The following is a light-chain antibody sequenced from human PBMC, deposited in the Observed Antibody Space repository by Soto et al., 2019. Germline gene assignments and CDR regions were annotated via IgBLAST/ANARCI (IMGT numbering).Light chain of an antibody. CDR2: SNN. Sequence: QSVLTQPPSASGTPGQGVTISCSGSSSTIGSNIVIWYQQLPGTAPKLLIYSNNQRPSGVPDRFSGSKFGTSASLAISGLQSEDEADYYCAAWDDTLNGWVFGGGTKVTVL. CDR1: SSTIGSNI. V-gene: IGLV1-44*01. CDR3: AAWDDTLNGWV. J-gene: IGLJ3*02.